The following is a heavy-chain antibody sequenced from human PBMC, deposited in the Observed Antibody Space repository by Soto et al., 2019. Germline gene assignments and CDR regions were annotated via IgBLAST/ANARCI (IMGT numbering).Heavy chain of an antibody. Sequence: QDQLVQSGVEVKKPGASVKVSCKASGYSFTNYGITWVRQARGQGFEWMGWISAYNGNTNYAQKFQGRVTLTTDAPTRTAYLELRSLRSDDTAVYYCARDRGVAPPVAGNTHYYYYMDVWGKGTTVTVSS. CDR1: GYSFTNYG. J-gene: IGHJ6*03. CDR3: ARDRGVAPPVAGNTHYYYYMDV. V-gene: IGHV1-18*01. D-gene: IGHD6-19*01. CDR2: ISAYNGNT.